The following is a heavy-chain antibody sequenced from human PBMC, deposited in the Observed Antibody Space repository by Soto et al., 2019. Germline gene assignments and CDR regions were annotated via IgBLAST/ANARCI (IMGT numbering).Heavy chain of an antibody. CDR3: AKEYSSGWDYYGMDV. Sequence: QVQLVESGGGVVQPGRSLRLSCAASGFTFSSYGMHWVRQAPGKGLEWVAVISYDGSNKYYADSVKGRFTISRDNSKNTLYLQMNSPRAEDTAVYYCAKEYSSGWDYYGMDVWGQGTTVTVSS. CDR1: GFTFSSYG. D-gene: IGHD6-19*01. V-gene: IGHV3-30*18. J-gene: IGHJ6*02. CDR2: ISYDGSNK.